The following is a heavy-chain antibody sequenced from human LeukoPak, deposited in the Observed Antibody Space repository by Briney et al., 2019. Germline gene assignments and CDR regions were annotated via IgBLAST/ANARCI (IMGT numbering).Heavy chain of an antibody. CDR1: GGSFSGYY. Sequence: SETLSLTCAVSGGSFSGYYWSWIRQPPGKGLEWIGEINHSGSTNYNPSLKSRVTISVDTSKNQFSLKLSSVTAADTAVYYCARGVLMVYAIRRAGWFDPWGQGTLVTVSS. CDR2: INHSGST. CDR3: ARGVLMVYAIRRAGWFDP. V-gene: IGHV4-34*01. J-gene: IGHJ5*02. D-gene: IGHD2-8*01.